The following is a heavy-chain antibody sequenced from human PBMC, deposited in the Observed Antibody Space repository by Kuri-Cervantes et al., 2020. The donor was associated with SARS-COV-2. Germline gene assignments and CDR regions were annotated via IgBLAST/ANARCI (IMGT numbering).Heavy chain of an antibody. D-gene: IGHD5-18*01. Sequence: GGSLRLSCAASGFTFSSYAMHWVRQAPGKGLEYVSAISSNGGSTYYADSVKGRFTISRDNSKNTLYLQMNSLRAEDTAVYYCAKDQGDSYGISYFDYWGQGTLVTVSS. CDR3: AKDQGDSYGISYFDY. CDR2: ISSNGGST. J-gene: IGHJ4*02. CDR1: GFTFSSYA. V-gene: IGHV3-64*04.